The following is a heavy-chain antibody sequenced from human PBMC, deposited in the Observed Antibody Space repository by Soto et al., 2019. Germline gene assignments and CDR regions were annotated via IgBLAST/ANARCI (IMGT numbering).Heavy chain of an antibody. CDR3: ARPSNNYVAY. CDR2: INPGNSET. CDR1: GYSFINYW. V-gene: IGHV5-51*01. J-gene: IGHJ4*02. Sequence: GESLKISCQTSGYSFINYWIGWVRQMPGKGLEWTAIINPGNSETRYSPSFQGQVTISADKSISTTYLQWNSLKASDTAMYYCARPSNNYVAYWGQGTLVTVSS. D-gene: IGHD1-20*01.